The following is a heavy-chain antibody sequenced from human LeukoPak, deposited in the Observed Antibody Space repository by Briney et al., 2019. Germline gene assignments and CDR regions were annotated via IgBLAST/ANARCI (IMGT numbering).Heavy chain of an antibody. J-gene: IGHJ4*02. CDR1: GFTFSSYS. CDR2: ISGSGRST. Sequence: PGGSLRLSCAASGFTFSSYSMNSARQAPGKGLEWDSAISGSGRSTYYADSVKGRFTVSRHNSNNTLYLQMNSLRAGDTVVYYCAKESYDFWSGYYDYWGQGTLVTVSS. D-gene: IGHD3-3*01. CDR3: AKESYDFWSGYYDY. V-gene: IGHV3-23*01.